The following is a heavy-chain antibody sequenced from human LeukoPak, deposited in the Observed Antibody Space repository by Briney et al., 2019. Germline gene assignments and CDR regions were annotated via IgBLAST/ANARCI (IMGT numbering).Heavy chain of an antibody. CDR3: ALVGEALDY. Sequence: ASVKVSCKASGYTFIGYNMHWVRQAPGQGLEWMGWINPNSGGTNYAQSFQGRVTMTRDKSISTAYMELSRLRSDDTAIYYCALVGEALDYWGQGTLVTVSS. V-gene: IGHV1-2*02. CDR2: INPNSGGT. CDR1: GYTFIGYN. J-gene: IGHJ4*02. D-gene: IGHD4-17*01.